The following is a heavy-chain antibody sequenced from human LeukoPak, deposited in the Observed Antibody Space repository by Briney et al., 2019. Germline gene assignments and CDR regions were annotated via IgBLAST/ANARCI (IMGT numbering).Heavy chain of an antibody. D-gene: IGHD2-2*01. CDR2: IYYSGST. Sequence: KPSAALALPCPVPDGSISSYYWSWIRQPPGKGLEWIGYIYYSGSTYYNPSLKSRVTISVDTSKNQCSLKLNSVTAADSAVYYCARCGAQLNWFDPWGQGTLVTVSS. J-gene: IGHJ5*02. V-gene: IGHV4-59*08. CDR1: DGSISSYY. CDR3: ARCGAQLNWFDP.